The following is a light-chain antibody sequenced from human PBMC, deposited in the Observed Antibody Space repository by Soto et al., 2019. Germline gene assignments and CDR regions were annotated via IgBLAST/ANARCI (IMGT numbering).Light chain of an antibody. CDR2: VTS. V-gene: IGKV3-20*01. J-gene: IGKJ2*01. Sequence: EIVLTQSPGTLSLSPGERATLSCRASQSVSSSRLAWYQQKPGQAPRLLIYVTSSRATGIPDRFSGSGSGADFTLTIGGLEPEYFAVYYCQHYGSSPYTFGQGTKLEIK. CDR1: QSVSSSR. CDR3: QHYGSSPYT.